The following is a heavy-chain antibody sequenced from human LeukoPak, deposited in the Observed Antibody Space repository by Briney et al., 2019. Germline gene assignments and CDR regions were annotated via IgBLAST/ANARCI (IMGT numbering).Heavy chain of an antibody. J-gene: IGHJ1*01. CDR2: IIPIFGTA. V-gene: IGHV1-69*05. Sequence: ASVKVSCKASGGTFSSYAISWVRQAPGQELEWMGGIIPIFGTANYAQKFQGRVTITTDESTSTAYMELSSLRSEDTAVYYCARGANYYDSSGYYPVPEYFQHWGQGTLVTVSS. D-gene: IGHD3-22*01. CDR3: ARGANYYDSSGYYPVPEYFQH. CDR1: GGTFSSYA.